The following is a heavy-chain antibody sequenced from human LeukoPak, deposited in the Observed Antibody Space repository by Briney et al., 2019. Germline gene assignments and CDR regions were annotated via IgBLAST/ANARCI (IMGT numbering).Heavy chain of an antibody. V-gene: IGHV1-24*01. CDR3: ATGKGGSGSYSGFDY. CDR2: FDPQAGET. J-gene: IGHJ4*02. D-gene: IGHD3-10*01. CDR1: GYTLTELS. Sequence: APVRVSCTVSGYTLTELSMPWVRQAPGKGLEWMGGFDPQAGETIYAQKFQGRVTMTEDTSTATAYMELSSLRSEDTAVYYCATGKGGSGSYSGFDYWGQGTLVTVSS.